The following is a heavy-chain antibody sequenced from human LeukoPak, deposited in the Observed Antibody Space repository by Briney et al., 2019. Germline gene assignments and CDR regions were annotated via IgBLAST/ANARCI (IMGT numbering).Heavy chain of an antibody. D-gene: IGHD3-10*01. Sequence: PGGSLRLSCAASGFTFSSYSMNWVRQAPGKGLEWVSSISSSSSYIYYADSVKGRFTISRDNAKNSLYLQMNSLRAEDTAVYYCARLAGSGRRDYYYGMDVWGKGTTVTVSS. CDR3: ARLAGSGRRDYYYGMDV. CDR2: ISSSSSYI. CDR1: GFTFSSYS. V-gene: IGHV3-21*01. J-gene: IGHJ6*04.